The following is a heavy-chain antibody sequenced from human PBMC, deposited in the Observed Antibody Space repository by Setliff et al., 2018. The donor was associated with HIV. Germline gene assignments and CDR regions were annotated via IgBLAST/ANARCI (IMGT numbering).Heavy chain of an antibody. Sequence: ASVKVSCKASGYTFTGYFIHWVRRAPGQGLEWMGRINPNTGDTNYAQKFQDRVTMTRDTSVNTAYMELSRLRSDDTAVYYCAREYDVLTGYYISAFDIWGQGTMVTVSS. CDR3: AREYDVLTGYYISAFDI. CDR1: GYTFTGYF. J-gene: IGHJ3*02. D-gene: IGHD3-9*01. CDR2: INPNTGDT. V-gene: IGHV1-2*06.